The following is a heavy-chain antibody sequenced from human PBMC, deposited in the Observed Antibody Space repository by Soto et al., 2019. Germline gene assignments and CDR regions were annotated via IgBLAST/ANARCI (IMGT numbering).Heavy chain of an antibody. Sequence: QVQLVQSGAEVKKPGASVKVSCKASGYTFTGYYMHWVRQAPGQGLEWMGWINPNSGGTNYAQKFQGWVTMTRDTSISTAYMELSRLRSDDTAVYYCARGKLLWFGEWSPYYFDYWGQGTLVTVSS. CDR3: ARGKLLWFGEWSPYYFDY. CDR1: GYTFTGYY. J-gene: IGHJ4*02. D-gene: IGHD3-10*01. V-gene: IGHV1-2*04. CDR2: INPNSGGT.